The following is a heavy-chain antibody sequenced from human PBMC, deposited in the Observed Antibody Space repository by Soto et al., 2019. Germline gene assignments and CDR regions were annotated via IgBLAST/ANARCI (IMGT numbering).Heavy chain of an antibody. V-gene: IGHV3-23*01. J-gene: IGHJ4*02. CDR1: GFPFSNYA. Sequence: EVQLLESGGGLAQPGGSLRLSCAASGFPFSNYAMSWVRQAPGKGLEWVSTINGGAGRTYYADSVKGRFTISRDDSKNTLYLQMNSLRAEDTAVYYCAKIPIMTTVTHYFDYWGQGTLVTVSS. D-gene: IGHD4-17*01. CDR3: AKIPIMTTVTHYFDY. CDR2: INGGAGRT.